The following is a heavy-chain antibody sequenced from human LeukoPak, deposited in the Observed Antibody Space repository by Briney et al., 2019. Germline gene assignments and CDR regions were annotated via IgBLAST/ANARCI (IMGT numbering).Heavy chain of an antibody. V-gene: IGHV1-8*01. CDR1: GYTFTSYD. Sequence: ASVKVSCKASGYTFTSYDINWVRQATGQGLEWMGWMNPNSGNTGYVQKFQGRVTMTRNTSITTAYKELSSLRSEDTAVYYCARVGYTYGYDYWGQGTLVTVSS. J-gene: IGHJ4*02. CDR3: ARVGYTYGYDY. D-gene: IGHD5-18*01. CDR2: MNPNSGNT.